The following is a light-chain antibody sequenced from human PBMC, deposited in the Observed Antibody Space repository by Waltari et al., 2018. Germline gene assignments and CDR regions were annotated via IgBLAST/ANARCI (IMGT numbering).Light chain of an antibody. Sequence: QSVLTQPPSVSGAPGHRLTISCPGSSSNTGAGSDVPWYQQLPGAAPNLLIFGNNNRPSGVPDRFSGSKSGTSASLAIAGLQVEDEATYFCQSSDTSLSGWIFGGGTKLIVL. CDR3: QSSDTSLSGWI. V-gene: IGLV1-40*01. J-gene: IGLJ2*01. CDR1: SSNTGAGSD. CDR2: GNN.